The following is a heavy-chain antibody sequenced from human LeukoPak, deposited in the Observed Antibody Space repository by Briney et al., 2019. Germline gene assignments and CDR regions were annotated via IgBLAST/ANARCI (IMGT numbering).Heavy chain of an antibody. V-gene: IGHV4-4*07. CDR3: ASTFSSKNYYDSSGQYAFDI. Sequence: SETLSLTCSVSGGSIRSYYWSWIRQPAGKGLEWIGRIFTSGTTNYNPSLKSRVTMSVDTSKNQFSLKLSSVTAADTAVYYCASTFSSKNYYDSSGQYAFDIWGQGTMVTVSS. CDR2: IFTSGTT. CDR1: GGSIRSYY. D-gene: IGHD3-22*01. J-gene: IGHJ3*02.